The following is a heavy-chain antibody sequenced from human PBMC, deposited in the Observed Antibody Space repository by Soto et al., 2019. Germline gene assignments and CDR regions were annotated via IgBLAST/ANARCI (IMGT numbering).Heavy chain of an antibody. CDR3: AHIDPEIVTVGGHGGFDY. J-gene: IGHJ4*02. D-gene: IGHD5-12*01. CDR1: GFSLTSGVG. V-gene: IGHV2-5*02. CDR2: IYWDDDK. Sequence: QITLKESGPTLVRPPQTLTLTCTFSGFSLTSGVGVGWIRQPPGKALEWLALIYWDDDKRYSPSLKNRLTITNDTTQNQVVLTMPNVGPVDTATYFCAHIDPEIVTVGGHGGFDYWGQGTLVTVSS.